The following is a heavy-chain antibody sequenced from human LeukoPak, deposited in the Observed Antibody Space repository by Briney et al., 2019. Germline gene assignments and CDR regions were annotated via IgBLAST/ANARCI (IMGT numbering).Heavy chain of an antibody. D-gene: IGHD5-12*01. Sequence: NHGESLEISCQSSGYTFTNYWVGWVRQMPGKGLEWMGLIYPGDSDTTYSPSFQGQVTMSVDMSISTAYLQWSSLKASDTAMYYRVRPARGYGFDYWGQGTLVTVSS. CDR3: VRPARGYGFDY. V-gene: IGHV5-51*01. J-gene: IGHJ4*02. CDR2: IYPGDSDT. CDR1: GYTFTNYW.